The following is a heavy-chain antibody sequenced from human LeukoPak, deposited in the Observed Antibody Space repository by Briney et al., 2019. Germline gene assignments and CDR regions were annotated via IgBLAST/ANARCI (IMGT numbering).Heavy chain of an antibody. D-gene: IGHD3-10*01. Sequence: GGSLRLSCAASGFTFSSYSMNWVRQAPGKGLEWVSSISSSSSYIYYADSVKGRFTISRDNAKNSLYLQMNSLRAEDTAVYYCARVEALWFGKLPNWFDPWGQGTLVTVSS. CDR2: ISSSSSYI. CDR1: GFTFSSYS. J-gene: IGHJ5*02. CDR3: ARVEALWFGKLPNWFDP. V-gene: IGHV3-21*01.